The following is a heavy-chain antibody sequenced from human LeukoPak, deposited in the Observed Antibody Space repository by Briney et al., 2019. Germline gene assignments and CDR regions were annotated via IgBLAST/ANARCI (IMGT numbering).Heavy chain of an antibody. CDR2: MNPNIGNT. Sequence: ASVKVSCKASGYTFTSYDVNWVRQATGQGLEWMGWMNPNIGNTGYAQKFQGRVTMTRNTSISTAYMEPSSVTSEDTAVYYCTRAHSGYDYYYGMDVWGQGTTVTVSS. J-gene: IGHJ6*02. V-gene: IGHV1-8*01. CDR3: TRAHSGYDYYYGMDV. CDR1: GYTFTSYD. D-gene: IGHD5-12*01.